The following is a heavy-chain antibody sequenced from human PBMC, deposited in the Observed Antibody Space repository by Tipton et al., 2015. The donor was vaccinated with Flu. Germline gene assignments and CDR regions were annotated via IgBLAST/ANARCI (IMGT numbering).Heavy chain of an antibody. V-gene: IGHV3-7*01. CDR3: ARAIGAAGAY. CDR1: EFTFSSYW. Sequence: SLRLSCAASEFTFSSYWMHWVRQAPGKGLEWVANIKQDGNEKYYVDSVKGRFTISRDNAKNSLYLQMNSLRAEDTAVYNCARAIGAAGAYWGQGTLVTVSS. CDR2: IKQDGNEK. J-gene: IGHJ4*02. D-gene: IGHD6-13*01.